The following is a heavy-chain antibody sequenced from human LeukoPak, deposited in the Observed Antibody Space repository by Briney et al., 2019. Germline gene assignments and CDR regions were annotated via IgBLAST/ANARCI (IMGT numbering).Heavy chain of an antibody. CDR2: INHSGST. D-gene: IGHD5-24*01. CDR3: ARGRDGYNSDYFGY. J-gene: IGHJ4*02. V-gene: IGHV4-34*01. Sequence: SETLSLTCAVYGGSFSGYYWSWIRQPPGKGLEWIGEINHSGSTNYNPSLKSRVTISVDTSKNQFSLKLSSVTAADTAVYYCARGRDGYNSDYFGYWGQGTLVTVSS. CDR1: GGSFSGYY.